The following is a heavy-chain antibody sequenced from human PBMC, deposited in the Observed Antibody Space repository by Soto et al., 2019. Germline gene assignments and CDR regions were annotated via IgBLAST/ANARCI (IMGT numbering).Heavy chain of an antibody. J-gene: IGHJ6*02. V-gene: IGHV1-69*01. CDR1: GGTFSSYA. Sequence: QVQLVQSGAEVKKPGSSVKVSCKASGGTFSSYAISWVRQAPGQGLEWMGGIIPIFGTANYAQKFQGRVTITADESTSTAYMELSSLRSEDKAVYYCARDSHCSSTSCYTHYYYGRDVWGQGTTVTVSS. D-gene: IGHD2-2*02. CDR2: IIPIFGTA. CDR3: ARDSHCSSTSCYTHYYYGRDV.